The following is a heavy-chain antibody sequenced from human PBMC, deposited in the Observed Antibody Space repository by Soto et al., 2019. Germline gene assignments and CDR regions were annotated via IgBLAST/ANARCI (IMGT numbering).Heavy chain of an antibody. CDR3: ARSESRNGDNQDYYFDY. Sequence: QVHLVQSGPEVKKPGSSVKVSCRSSGGTFRTYAISWVRQAPGQGLEWMGWLLPVFGTPAYGPRFQGRVTITADESSSTSYMELTGLRSDDTAVYYCARSESRNGDNQDYYFDYWGQGTLVDVSS. D-gene: IGHD2-21*01. CDR1: GGTFRTYA. V-gene: IGHV1-69*01. CDR2: LLPVFGTP. J-gene: IGHJ4*02.